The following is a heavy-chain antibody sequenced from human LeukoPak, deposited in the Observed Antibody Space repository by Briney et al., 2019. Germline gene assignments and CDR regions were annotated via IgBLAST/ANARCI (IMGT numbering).Heavy chain of an antibody. CDR3: AKIRLEESATGY. CDR2: IGGSGATT. V-gene: IGHV3-23*01. Sequence: GGSLRLSCAASGFSFSAYGMNWVRQAPGKGLEWVSAIGGSGATTYYADSVRGRFTISRDNSKNTMYLQMSSLRAEDTAVYYCAKIRLEESATGYWGQGTLVTVSS. D-gene: IGHD2-15*01. CDR1: GFSFSAYG. J-gene: IGHJ4*02.